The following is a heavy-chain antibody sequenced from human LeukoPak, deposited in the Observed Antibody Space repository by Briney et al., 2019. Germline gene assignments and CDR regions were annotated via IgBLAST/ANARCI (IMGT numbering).Heavy chain of an antibody. CDR3: AKNSRMATVMIAFDY. CDR2: ISYDGSNE. V-gene: IGHV3-30*18. CDR1: GFTFSSYG. J-gene: IGHJ4*02. Sequence: GGSLRLSCAASGFTFSSYGMHWVRQAPGKGLEWVAVISYDGSNEYYADSVKGRFTISRDNSRDTLYLQMNSLRAEDTAVYYCAKNSRMATVMIAFDYWGQGALVTVSS. D-gene: IGHD5-24*01.